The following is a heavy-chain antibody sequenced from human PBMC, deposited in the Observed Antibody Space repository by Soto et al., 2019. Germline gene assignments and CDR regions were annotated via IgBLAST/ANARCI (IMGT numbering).Heavy chain of an antibody. J-gene: IGHJ6*02. CDR2: FYYSGST. V-gene: IGHV4-31*03. CDR3: AKESGGYDSYTRYGLDV. Sequence: QVQLQESRPGLVKPSQTLSLTCSVSGDSISSVGHYWTWIRQQPGKGLEWIGYFYYSGSTDYNPSLKSRVSISVDTYKNQFSLKLSSVTAADTGVYYCAKESGGYDSYTRYGLDVWGQGTTVTVSS. D-gene: IGHD6-25*01. CDR1: GDSISSVGHY.